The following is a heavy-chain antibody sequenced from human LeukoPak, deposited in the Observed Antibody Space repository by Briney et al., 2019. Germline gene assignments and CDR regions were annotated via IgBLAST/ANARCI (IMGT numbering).Heavy chain of an antibody. CDR2: MNPNSGNT. D-gene: IGHD4-17*01. J-gene: IGHJ6*03. V-gene: IGHV1-8*03. CDR3: ARVRNYYYYMDV. Sequence: ASVKVSCKASAYTFTGYYIHWVRQAPGQGLEWMGWMNPNSGNTGYAQKFQGRVTITRNTSISTAYMELSSLRSEDTAVYYCARVRNYYYYMDVWGKGTTVTVSS. CDR1: AYTFTGYY.